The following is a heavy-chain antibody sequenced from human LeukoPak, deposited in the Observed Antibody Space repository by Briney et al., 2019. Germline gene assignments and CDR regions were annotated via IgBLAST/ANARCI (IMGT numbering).Heavy chain of an antibody. D-gene: IGHD3-10*01. V-gene: IGHV3-21*01. Sequence: GGSLRLSCAASGFTFSSYSMNWVRQSPGKGLEWVSSISSSSSYIYYADSVKGRFTISRDNAKNSLYLQMNSLRAEDTAVYYCAREPYYYGSGSSPDYYGMDVWGQGTTVTVSS. CDR3: AREPYYYGSGSSPDYYGMDV. CDR1: GFTFSSYS. CDR2: ISSSSSYI. J-gene: IGHJ6*02.